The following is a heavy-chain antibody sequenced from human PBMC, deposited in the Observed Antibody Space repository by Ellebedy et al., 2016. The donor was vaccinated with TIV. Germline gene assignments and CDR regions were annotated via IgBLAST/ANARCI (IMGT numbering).Heavy chain of an antibody. V-gene: IGHV3-7*01. CDR1: GLTVSTNY. Sequence: GESLKISCAASGLTVSTNYVTWVRQTPGRGLEWVANINQDGSQKYYVDSVKGRFTISRDNAKNSLYLQMNSLRDEDTAVYYCARAIGVADCSWGQGTLVTVSS. CDR2: INQDGSQK. D-gene: IGHD2-21*02. J-gene: IGHJ5*02. CDR3: ARAIGVADCS.